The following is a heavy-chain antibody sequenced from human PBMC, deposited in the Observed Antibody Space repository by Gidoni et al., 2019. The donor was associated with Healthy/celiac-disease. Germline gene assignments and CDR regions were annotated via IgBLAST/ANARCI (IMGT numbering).Heavy chain of an antibody. D-gene: IGHD3-10*01. CDR2: ISSSSSTI. CDR1: GFTFSSYR. V-gene: IGHV3-48*02. Sequence: EVQLVESGGGLVQPGGSLRLSCAASGFTFSSYRMHWGRQAPGKGMEWVSYISSSSSTIYYADSVKGRFTISRDNAKNSLYLQMNSLRDEDTAVYYCARDHYGSGSYLDYWGQGTLVTVSS. J-gene: IGHJ4*02. CDR3: ARDHYGSGSYLDY.